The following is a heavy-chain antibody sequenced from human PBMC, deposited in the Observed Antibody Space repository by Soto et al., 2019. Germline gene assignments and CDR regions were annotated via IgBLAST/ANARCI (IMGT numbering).Heavy chain of an antibody. CDR3: ARETIFGVVMDAFDI. CDR1: GYTFTSYG. V-gene: IGHV1-18*01. Sequence: ASVKVSCKASGYTFTSYGISWVRQAPGQGLEWMGWISAYNGNTNYAQKLQGRVTMTTDTSTSTAYMELRSLRSDDTAVYYCARETIFGVVMDAFDIWGQGTMVTVSS. J-gene: IGHJ3*02. CDR2: ISAYNGNT. D-gene: IGHD3-3*01.